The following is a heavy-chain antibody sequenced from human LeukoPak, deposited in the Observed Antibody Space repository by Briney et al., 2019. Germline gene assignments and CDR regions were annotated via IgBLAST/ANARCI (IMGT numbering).Heavy chain of an antibody. CDR3: GTLKGGSIYGYFDF. CDR1: GGSITSHY. Sequence: PSETLSLTCTVSGGSITSHYWSWISHPPAKGLELSAYVLASVRTKDNPSLQSRLTLSADTSKNQFSLRLSSVTAADTAVYYCGTLKGGSIYGYFDFWGQGIKVTVSS. J-gene: IGHJ4*02. CDR2: VLASVRT. V-gene: IGHV4-59*11. D-gene: IGHD5-18*01.